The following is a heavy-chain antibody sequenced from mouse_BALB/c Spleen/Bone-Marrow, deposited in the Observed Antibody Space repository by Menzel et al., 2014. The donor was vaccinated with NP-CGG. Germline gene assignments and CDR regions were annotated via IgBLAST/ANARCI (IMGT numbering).Heavy chain of an antibody. CDR3: ARRQSGNYAMDY. J-gene: IGHJ4*01. CDR1: GFTFSSYG. Sequence: EVKLVESGGDLVKPGGSLKLSCAASGFTFSSYGFFWVRQTPDKRLEWVATISNGGTFTYYPDSVKGRFTISRDNAKNTPSLQMSSLKSEDTAMYYCARRQSGNYAMDYWGQGTSVTVSS. V-gene: IGHV5-6*02. CDR2: ISNGGTFT.